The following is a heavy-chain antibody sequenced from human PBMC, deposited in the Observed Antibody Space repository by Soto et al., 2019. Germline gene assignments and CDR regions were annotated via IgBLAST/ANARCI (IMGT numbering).Heavy chain of an antibody. D-gene: IGHD6-19*01. J-gene: IGHJ4*02. CDR1: VFTFGDYA. CDR3: TRDPLRQWLVTHFDY. CDR2: IRSKAYGGTT. V-gene: IGHV3-49*04. Sequence: GSLRLSCTASVFTFGDYAMSWVRQAPGKGLEWVGFIRSKAYGGTTEYAASVKGRFTISRDDSKSIAYLQMNSLKTEDTAVYYCTRDPLRQWLVTHFDYWGQGTLVTVSS.